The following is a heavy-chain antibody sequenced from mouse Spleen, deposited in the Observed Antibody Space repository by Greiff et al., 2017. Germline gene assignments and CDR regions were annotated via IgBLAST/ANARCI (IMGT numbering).Heavy chain of an antibody. CDR1: GFTFSDYG. Sequence: EVKLVESGGGLVKPGGSLKLSCAASGFTFSDYGMHWVRQAPEKGLEWVAYISSGSSTIYYADTVKGRFTISRDNAKNTLFLQMTSLRSEDTAMSYCARPDSYYSYDGFAYWGQGTLVTVSA. D-gene: IGHD2-12*01. J-gene: IGHJ3*01. CDR3: ARPDSYYSYDGFAY. CDR2: ISSGSSTI. V-gene: IGHV5-17*01.